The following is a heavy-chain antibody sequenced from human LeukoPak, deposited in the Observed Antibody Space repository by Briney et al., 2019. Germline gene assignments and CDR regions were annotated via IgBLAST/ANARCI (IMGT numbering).Heavy chain of an antibody. Sequence: GGSLRLSCAASRFTFSSYWMSWVRQAPGKGLEWVAHIKHDGSGKYYVDSVKGRFSISRDNAKTSLYLQMDSLRAEDTAVYYCARTTGGIAFDIWGQGTMVTVSS. CDR2: IKHDGSGK. V-gene: IGHV3-7*01. J-gene: IGHJ3*02. CDR3: ARTTGGIAFDI. CDR1: RFTFSSYW. D-gene: IGHD3-16*01.